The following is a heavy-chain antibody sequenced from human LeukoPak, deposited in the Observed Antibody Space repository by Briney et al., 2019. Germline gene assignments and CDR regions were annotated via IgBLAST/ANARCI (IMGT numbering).Heavy chain of an antibody. D-gene: IGHD2-15*01. J-gene: IGHJ6*03. CDR1: GGSISSYY. CDR3: ARGVVGAYYYYYMDV. V-gene: IGHV4-59*08. Sequence: TSETLSLTCTVSGGSISSYYWSWIRQPPGKGLEWIGYIYYSGSTNYNPSLKSRVTISVDTSKNQFSLKLSSVTAADTAVYYCARGVVGAYYYYYMDVWGKGTTVTVSS. CDR2: IYYSGST.